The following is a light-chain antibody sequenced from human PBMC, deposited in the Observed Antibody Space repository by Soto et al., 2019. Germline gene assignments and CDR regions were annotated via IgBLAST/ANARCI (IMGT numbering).Light chain of an antibody. CDR2: ENR. Sequence: QSVLAQPASVAGAPGLPLTISCTGSSRDIGRYKYVSWHQHHPGKAPKLMIYENRNQPSQVSNSFSFSKSGNTASPTISRLEAEDEADYHFSSFASGSTLDVLGTGTKVTVL. CDR1: SRDIGRYKY. J-gene: IGLJ1*01. V-gene: IGLV2-14*01. CDR3: SSFASGSTLDV.